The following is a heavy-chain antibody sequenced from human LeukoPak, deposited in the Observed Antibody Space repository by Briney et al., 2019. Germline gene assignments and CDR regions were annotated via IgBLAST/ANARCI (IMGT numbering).Heavy chain of an antibody. Sequence: GRSLRLSCAASGSTFSSYAMHWVRQAPGKGLEWVAVISYDGSNYSYADSVKGRFTISRDNAKNSLYLQMNSLRAEDTAVYYFARGGGVATIWGYHYYYYYMDVWGKGTTVTVSS. V-gene: IGHV3-30*04. CDR1: GSTFSSYA. J-gene: IGHJ6*03. CDR3: ARGGGVATIWGYHYYYYYMDV. CDR2: ISYDGSNY. D-gene: IGHD5-12*01.